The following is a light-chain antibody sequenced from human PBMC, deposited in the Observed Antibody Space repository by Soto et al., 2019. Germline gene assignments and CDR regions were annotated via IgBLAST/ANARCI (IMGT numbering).Light chain of an antibody. CDR3: QHYGSSLIT. CDR1: QSVSG. J-gene: IGKJ5*01. Sequence: EIVLTQSPGTLSLSPGERATLACRASQSVSGMALYQQKRGQAPRLVIYGASTRATGIPDRFSGSGSGTDFTLTIARLEPEDFSVYYCQHYGSSLITFGQGTRLEIK. CDR2: GAS. V-gene: IGKV3-20*01.